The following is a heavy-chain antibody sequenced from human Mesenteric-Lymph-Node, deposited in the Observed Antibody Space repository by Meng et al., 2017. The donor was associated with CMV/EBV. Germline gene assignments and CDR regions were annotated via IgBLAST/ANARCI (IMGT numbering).Heavy chain of an antibody. CDR1: GGSFSVYY. Sequence: QVELHHWVAGLLKPSEPLSVTRAVYGGSFSVYYWNWIRQSPEKRLEWIGEINHSGSTTYNPSFTSRIIISVDTSTNQISLNMSSVTAADTAVYYCARGSSYDILTGYFDYWGQGALVTVSS. D-gene: IGHD3-9*01. CDR2: INHSGST. CDR3: ARGSSYDILTGYFDY. V-gene: IGHV4-34*01. J-gene: IGHJ4*02.